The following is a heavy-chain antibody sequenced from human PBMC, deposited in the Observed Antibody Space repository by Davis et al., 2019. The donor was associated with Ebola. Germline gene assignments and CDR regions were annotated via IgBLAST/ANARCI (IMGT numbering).Heavy chain of an antibody. CDR2: IIPIFGTA. CDR1: GGTFSSYA. Sequence: SVKVSCKASGGTFSSYAISWVRQAPGQGLEWMGGIIPIFGTANYAQKFQGRVTITADKSTSTAYMELSSLRSEDTAVYYCASSDPYGSGSYPAYWGQGTLVTVSS. D-gene: IGHD3-10*01. V-gene: IGHV1-69*06. CDR3: ASSDPYGSGSYPAY. J-gene: IGHJ4*02.